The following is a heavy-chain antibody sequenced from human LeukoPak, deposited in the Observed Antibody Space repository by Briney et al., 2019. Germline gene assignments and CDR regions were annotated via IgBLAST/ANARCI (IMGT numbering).Heavy chain of an antibody. CDR2: INHSGST. V-gene: IGHV4-34*01. CDR3: ARRRGYSYIYYFDY. Sequence: SETLSLTCAVYGGSFSGYYWSWIRQPPGKGLEWIGEINHSGSTNYNPSLKSRVTISVDTSKNQFSLKLSSVTAADTAVYYCARRRGYSYIYYFDYWAKGT. D-gene: IGHD5-18*01. CDR1: GGSFSGYY. J-gene: IGHJ4*02.